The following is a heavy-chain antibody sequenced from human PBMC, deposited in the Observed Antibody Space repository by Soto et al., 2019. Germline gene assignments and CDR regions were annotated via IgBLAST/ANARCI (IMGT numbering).Heavy chain of an antibody. CDR1: GFTFSSYA. CDR3: AREGYYYDSSGANDAFEI. Sequence: PVGSLRLSCAASGFTFSSYAMHWVRQAPGKGLEWVAVISYDGSNKYYADSVKGRFTISRDNSKNTLYLQMNSLRAEDTAVYYCAREGYYYDSSGANDAFEIWGQGTMVTVSS. V-gene: IGHV3-30-3*01. D-gene: IGHD3-22*01. CDR2: ISYDGSNK. J-gene: IGHJ3*02.